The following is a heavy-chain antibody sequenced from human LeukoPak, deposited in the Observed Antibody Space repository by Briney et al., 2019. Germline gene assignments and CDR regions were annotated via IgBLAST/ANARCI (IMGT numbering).Heavy chain of an antibody. CDR1: GFTFSSHG. J-gene: IGHJ3*02. V-gene: IGHV3-30*18. CDR3: AKASMIVVAPNDAFDI. CDR2: ISYDGSNK. D-gene: IGHD3-22*01. Sequence: GGSLRLSCAASGFTFSSHGMHWVRQAPGKGLEWVAVISYDGSNKYYADSVKGRFTISRDNSKNTLYLQMNSLRAEDTAMYYCAKASMIVVAPNDAFDIWGQGTMVTVSS.